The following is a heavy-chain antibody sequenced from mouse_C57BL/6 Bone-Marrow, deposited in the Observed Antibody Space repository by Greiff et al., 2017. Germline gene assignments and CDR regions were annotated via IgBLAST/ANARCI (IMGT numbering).Heavy chain of an antibody. V-gene: IGHV1-81*01. J-gene: IGHJ3*01. Sequence: LEESGAELARPGASVKLSCKASGYTFTSYGISWVKQRTGQGLEWIGEIYPRSGNTYYNEKFKGKATLTADKSSSTAYMELRSLTSEDSAVYFCARRSRYYGSSYVFAYWGQGTLVTVSA. CDR3: ARRSRYYGSSYVFAY. CDR1: GYTFTSYG. D-gene: IGHD1-1*01. CDR2: IYPRSGNT.